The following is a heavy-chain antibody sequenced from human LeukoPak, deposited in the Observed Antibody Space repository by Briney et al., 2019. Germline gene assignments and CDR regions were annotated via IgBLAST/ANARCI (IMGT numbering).Heavy chain of an antibody. Sequence: GGSLRLSCAASGFSFSTYSVNWVRQAPGKGLEWVSSISSSSSYIYYADSVKGRFTISRDNAKNSLYLQMNSLRAEDTAVYYCARVDNGDYTYYFDYWGQGTLVTVSS. CDR2: ISSSSSYI. D-gene: IGHD4-17*01. CDR1: GFSFSTYS. V-gene: IGHV3-21*01. J-gene: IGHJ4*02. CDR3: ARVDNGDYTYYFDY.